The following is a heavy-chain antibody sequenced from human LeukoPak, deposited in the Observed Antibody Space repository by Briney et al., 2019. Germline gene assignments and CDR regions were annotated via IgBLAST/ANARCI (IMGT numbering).Heavy chain of an antibody. V-gene: IGHV4-38-2*01. CDR3: ARRVYYYGSGSYSYYFDY. Sequence: SETLSLTCAVYGGSFSGYYWGWIRQPPGKGLEWIGSIYHSGSTYYNPSLKSRVTISVDTSKNQFSLKLSSVTAADTAVYYCARRVYYYGSGSYSYYFDYWGQGTLVTVSS. CDR1: GGSFSGYY. J-gene: IGHJ4*02. CDR2: IYHSGST. D-gene: IGHD3-10*01.